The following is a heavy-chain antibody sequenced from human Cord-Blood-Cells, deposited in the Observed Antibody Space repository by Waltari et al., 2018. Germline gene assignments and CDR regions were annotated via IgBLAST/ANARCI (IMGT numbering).Heavy chain of an antibody. CDR2: IYYSGST. J-gene: IGHJ3*02. CDR1: GGSISSSSYY. CDR3: ARQGTGDAFDI. D-gene: IGHD7-27*01. Sequence: QLQLQESGPGLVKPSETLSLTCTVSGGSISSSSYYWGWIRQPPGKGLEWIGSIYYSGSTYYNPSLKSRVTISVDTSKNQFSLKLSSVTAADTAVYYCARQGTGDAFDIWGQGTMVTVSS. V-gene: IGHV4-39*01.